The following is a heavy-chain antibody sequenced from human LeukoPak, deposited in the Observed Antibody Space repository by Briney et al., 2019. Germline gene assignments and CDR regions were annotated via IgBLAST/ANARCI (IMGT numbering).Heavy chain of an antibody. D-gene: IGHD1-26*01. J-gene: IGHJ4*02. Sequence: ASVKVSFKASGYTFTCSDINWVRQAPGQGLEWMGWISPYNGNTNYAQKLQGRVTMTTDTSTSTAYMELRSLRSDDTAVYYCARDPGGSLDFDYWGQGTLVTVSS. CDR3: ARDPGGSLDFDY. CDR2: ISPYNGNT. CDR1: GYTFTCSD. V-gene: IGHV1-18*01.